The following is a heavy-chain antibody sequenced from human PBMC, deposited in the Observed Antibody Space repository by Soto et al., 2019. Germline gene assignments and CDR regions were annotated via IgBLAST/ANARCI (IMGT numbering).Heavy chain of an antibody. J-gene: IGHJ5*02. CDR1: GGSISSYY. D-gene: IGHD6-19*01. Sequence: PSETLSLTCTVSGGSISSYYWSWIRQPPGKGLEWIGYIYYSGSTNYNPSLKSRVTISVDTSKNQFSLKLSSVTAADTAVYYCARVDGVSVAASRGWFDPWGQGTLVTVSS. CDR3: ARVDGVSVAASRGWFDP. CDR2: IYYSGST. V-gene: IGHV4-59*01.